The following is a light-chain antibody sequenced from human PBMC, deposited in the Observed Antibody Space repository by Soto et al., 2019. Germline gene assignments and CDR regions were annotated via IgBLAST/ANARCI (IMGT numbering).Light chain of an antibody. J-gene: IGKJ2*01. CDR2: AAS. CDR3: QHYDTSSYT. V-gene: IGKV3-20*01. Sequence: EIVLTQSPGTLSLSPGERATLSCRASPNVDTNYLAWYHQKPGQPPRLLIYAASSRATGIPDRFSGTGSGTDFTLTINMLEPGDFAVYYCQHYDTSSYTFGQGTKLEI. CDR1: PNVDTNY.